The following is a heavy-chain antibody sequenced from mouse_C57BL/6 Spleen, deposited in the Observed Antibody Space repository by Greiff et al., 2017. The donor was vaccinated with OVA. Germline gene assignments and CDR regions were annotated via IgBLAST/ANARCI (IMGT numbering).Heavy chain of an antibody. CDR2: IDPETGGT. Sequence: QVQLQQSGAELVRPGASVTLSCKASGYTFTDYEMHWVKQTPVHGLEWIGAIDPETGGTAYNQKFKGKAILTADKSSSTAYMELRSLTSEDSAVYYCTRGYDGYQYYFDYWGQGTTLTVSS. V-gene: IGHV1-15*01. CDR3: TRGYDGYQYYFDY. D-gene: IGHD2-3*01. CDR1: GYTFTDYE. J-gene: IGHJ2*01.